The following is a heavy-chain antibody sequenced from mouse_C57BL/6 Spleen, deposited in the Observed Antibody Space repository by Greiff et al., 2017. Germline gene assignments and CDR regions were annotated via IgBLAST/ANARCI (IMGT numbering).Heavy chain of an antibody. CDR1: GYTFTDYE. V-gene: IGHV1-15*01. CDR3: TRAPVTSEPAAGGRDY. CDR2: IDPDTGGT. D-gene: IGHD1-1*01. J-gene: IGHJ4*01. Sequence: VKLQESGPELVRPGASVTLSCKASGYTFTDYEMHWVKQTPVHGLEWIGAIDPDTGGTAYNQKFKGKAILTADKSSSTAYMELRSLTSEDSAVXYCTRAPVTSEPAAGGRDYWGQGNSVTVSA.